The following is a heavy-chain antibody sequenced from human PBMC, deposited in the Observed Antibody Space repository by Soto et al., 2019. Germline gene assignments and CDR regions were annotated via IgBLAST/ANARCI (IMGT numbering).Heavy chain of an antibody. Sequence: PGGSLRLSCAASGFTFSSYAMHWVRQAPGKGLEYVSAISSNGGSTYYANSVKGRFTISRDNSKNTLYLQMGSLRAEDMAVYYCARDSSGSGSYYNEDYYYYYMDVWGKGTTVTVSS. V-gene: IGHV3-64*01. J-gene: IGHJ6*03. CDR1: GFTFSSYA. CDR2: ISSNGGST. D-gene: IGHD3-10*01. CDR3: ARDSSGSGSYYNEDYYYYYMDV.